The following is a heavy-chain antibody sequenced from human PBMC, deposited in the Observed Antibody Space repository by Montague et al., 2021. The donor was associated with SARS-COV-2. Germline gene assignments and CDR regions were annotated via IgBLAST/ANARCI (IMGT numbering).Heavy chain of an antibody. D-gene: IGHD3-16*02. V-gene: IGHV4-59*08. CDR3: ARLGFVELWLNLGWFDP. CDR2: FDHSGDT. CDR1: GGSISGHY. Sequence: SETLSLTCSVSGGSISGHYWSWIRQPPGKGLEWIGNFDHSGDTKYNPSLKSRATISVDTSKNQFSLELRSVTAADTAVYYCARLGFVELWLNLGWFDPWGQGTLVTVSS. J-gene: IGHJ5*02.